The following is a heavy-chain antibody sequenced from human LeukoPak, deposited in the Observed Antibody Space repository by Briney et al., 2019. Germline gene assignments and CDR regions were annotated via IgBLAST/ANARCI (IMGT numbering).Heavy chain of an antibody. J-gene: IGHJ3*02. CDR1: GGSSSGYY. V-gene: IGHV4-34*01. CDR3: ARGSMTVTLHI. D-gene: IGHD4-11*01. CDR2: INHSGST. Sequence: SETLSLTCAVYGGSSSGYYWSWIRQPPGKGLGWIGEINHSGSTNYNPSLKSRVTISVDTSKNQFSLKLSSVTAADTAVYYCARGSMTVTLHIWGQGTMVTVSS.